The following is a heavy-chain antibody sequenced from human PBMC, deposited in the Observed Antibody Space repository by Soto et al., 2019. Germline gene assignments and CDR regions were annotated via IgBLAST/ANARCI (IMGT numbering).Heavy chain of an antibody. CDR1: GYTFTSYA. CDR2: INAGNGNT. V-gene: IGHV1-3*01. Sequence: ASVKLSCKASGYTFTSYAMHWVRQAPGQGLEWMGWINAGNGNTKYSQKFQGRVTITRDTSASTAYMELSSLRSEDTAVYYCARAEIFTQYYYDSSGYGDAFDIWGQGTMVTVSS. J-gene: IGHJ3*02. D-gene: IGHD3-22*01. CDR3: ARAEIFTQYYYDSSGYGDAFDI.